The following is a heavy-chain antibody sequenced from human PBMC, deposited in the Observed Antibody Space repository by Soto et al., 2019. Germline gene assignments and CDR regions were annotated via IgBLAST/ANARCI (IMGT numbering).Heavy chain of an antibody. V-gene: IGHV1-69*01. CDR3: ARGGYHWNYVKFDP. Sequence: QVQLVQSGAEVKKPGSSVKVSCNASGGTFSSYAISWVRQAPGQGLEWMGGIIPIFGTANYAQKFQGRVTITADEFTSTAYMELSSLRSEDTAVYYCARGGYHWNYVKFDPWGQGTLVTVSS. D-gene: IGHD1-7*01. CDR1: GGTFSSYA. J-gene: IGHJ5*02. CDR2: IIPIFGTA.